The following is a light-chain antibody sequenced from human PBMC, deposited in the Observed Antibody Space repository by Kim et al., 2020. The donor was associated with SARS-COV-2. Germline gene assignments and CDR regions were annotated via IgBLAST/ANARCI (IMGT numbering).Light chain of an antibody. Sequence: SSELTQDSAVSVALGQTVRITCQGDSLRSYYAIWYQQKPGQAPVLVIYGKNNRPSGIPDRFSGSSSGNTASLTTTGAQPEDEADYCCNSRDSSGNLYVFG. J-gene: IGLJ1*01. CDR2: GKN. V-gene: IGLV3-19*01. CDR1: SLRSYY. CDR3: NSRDSSGNLYV.